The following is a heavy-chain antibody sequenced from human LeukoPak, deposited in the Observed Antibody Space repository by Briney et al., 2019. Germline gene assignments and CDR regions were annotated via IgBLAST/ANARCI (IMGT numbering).Heavy chain of an antibody. CDR3: ARVYGSGTQVPYYFDY. Sequence: PGGSLRLSCAASGFTVSSKYMSWVRQTPGKGLQWVALIYSSGDAYTPDSVKGRFTISRDNSKNTLYLQMNSLRAEDTAVYYCARVYGSGTQVPYYFDYWGQGTVVTVSS. CDR2: IYSSGDA. V-gene: IGHV3-66*01. J-gene: IGHJ4*02. D-gene: IGHD3-10*01. CDR1: GFTVSSKY.